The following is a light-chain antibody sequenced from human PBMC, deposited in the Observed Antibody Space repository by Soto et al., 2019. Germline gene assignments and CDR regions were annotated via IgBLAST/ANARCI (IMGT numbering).Light chain of an antibody. CDR2: GAS. V-gene: IGKV3-20*01. J-gene: IGKJ5*01. CDR3: PQYACSPT. CDR1: QRLTTRY. Sequence: PGARATLSCRASQRLTTRYLAWYQQKPGQAPRLLIYGASSRATGIPDRFSGSGSGTDFTLTISRLEPEEFAVYSCPQYACSPTFGQGTRLEIK.